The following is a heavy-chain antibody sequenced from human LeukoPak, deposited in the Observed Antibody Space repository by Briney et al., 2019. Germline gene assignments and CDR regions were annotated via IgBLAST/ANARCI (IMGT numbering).Heavy chain of an antibody. D-gene: IGHD1-26*01. CDR2: INNDGSDT. J-gene: IGHJ4*02. V-gene: IGHV3-74*03. CDR3: ASGGLMGATDSFSY. Sequence: GGSLRLSCAASGFTFSSHWMHWVRQAPGKGLVWVSRINNDGSDTMYADSVKGRFTISRDNAKNTLYLQMNSLRSDDTAVYYCASGGLMGATDSFSYWGQGTLVTVSS. CDR1: GFTFSSHW.